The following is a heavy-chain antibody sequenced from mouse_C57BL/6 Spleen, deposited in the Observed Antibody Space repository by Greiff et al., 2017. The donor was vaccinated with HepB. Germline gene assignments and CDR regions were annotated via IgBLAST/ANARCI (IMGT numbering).Heavy chain of an antibody. Sequence: EVMLVESGGGLVQPKGSLKLSCAASGFTFNTYAMHWVRQAPGKGLEWVARIRSKSSNYATYYADSVKDRFTISRDDSQSMLYLQMNNLKTEDTAMYYCVRDSDYYGSNYFDYWGQGTTLTVSS. J-gene: IGHJ2*01. V-gene: IGHV10-3*01. CDR1: GFTFNTYA. CDR3: VRDSDYYGSNYFDY. CDR2: IRSKSSNYAT. D-gene: IGHD1-1*01.